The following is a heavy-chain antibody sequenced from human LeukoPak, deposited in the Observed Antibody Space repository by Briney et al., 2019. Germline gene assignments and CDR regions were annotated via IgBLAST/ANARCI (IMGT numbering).Heavy chain of an antibody. Sequence: PSETLSLTCTVSGYSISSGYYWGWIRQPPGKGLEWIGSIYHSGSTYYNPSLKSRVTISVDTSKNQFSLKLSSVTAADTAVYYCARGPGQWLAFDYWGQGTLVTVSS. CDR3: ARGPGQWLAFDY. CDR2: IYHSGST. D-gene: IGHD6-19*01. CDR1: GYSISSGYY. J-gene: IGHJ4*02. V-gene: IGHV4-38-2*02.